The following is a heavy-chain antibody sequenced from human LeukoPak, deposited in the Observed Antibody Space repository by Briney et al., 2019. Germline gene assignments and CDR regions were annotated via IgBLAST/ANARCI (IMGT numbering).Heavy chain of an antibody. CDR2: ISSSSRTI. CDR3: ARAPYDFWSGYFDY. D-gene: IGHD3-3*01. CDR1: GFTVSSNY. J-gene: IGHJ4*02. V-gene: IGHV3-48*01. Sequence: PGGSLRLSCAASGFTVSSNYMSWVRQAPGKGLEWVSYISSSSRTIYYADSVKGRFTISRDNAKNSLYLQMSSLRSEDTAVYYCARAPYDFWSGYFDYWGQGTLVTVSS.